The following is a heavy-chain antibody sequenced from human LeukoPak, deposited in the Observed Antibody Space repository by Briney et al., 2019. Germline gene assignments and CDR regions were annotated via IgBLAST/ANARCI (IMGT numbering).Heavy chain of an antibody. D-gene: IGHD5-12*01. J-gene: IGHJ4*02. CDR2: IYYSGST. Sequence: SETLSLTCTVSGGSISSYYWSWIRQPPGKGLEWIGYIYYSGSTNYNPSLKSRVTISVDTSKNQFSLKLSSVTAADTAVYYCARRGGYAWLYFDYWGQGALVTVSS. CDR3: ARRGGYAWLYFDY. CDR1: GGSISSYY. V-gene: IGHV4-59*08.